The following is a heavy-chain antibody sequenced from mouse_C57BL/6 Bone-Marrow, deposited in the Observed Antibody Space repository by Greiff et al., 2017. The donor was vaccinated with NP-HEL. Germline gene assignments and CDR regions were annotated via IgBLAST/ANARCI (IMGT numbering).Heavy chain of an antibody. CDR3: TNVITTGRAYYAMDY. D-gene: IGHD1-1*01. CDR1: GYTFTDYE. J-gene: IGHJ4*01. V-gene: IGHV1-15*01. Sequence: QVQLKESGAELVRPGASVTLSCKASGYTFTDYEMHWVKQTPVHGLEWIGAIDPETGGPAYNQKFKGKAILTADNSSSTAYMELRSLTSEDSAVYYCTNVITTGRAYYAMDYWGQGTSVTVSS. CDR2: IDPETGGP.